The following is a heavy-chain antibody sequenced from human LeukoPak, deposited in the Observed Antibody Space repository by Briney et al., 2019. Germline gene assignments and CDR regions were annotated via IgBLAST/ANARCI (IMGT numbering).Heavy chain of an antibody. J-gene: IGHJ4*02. D-gene: IGHD5-12*01. CDR1: GINFRGYW. CDR2: MKQDGSEK. CDR3: ARDLGHTGYDLYDY. Sequence: GGSLRLSCQVSGINFRGYWMAWVRKAPGKGLKWVANMKQDGSEKYYVDSVKGRFTISRDNAKNSLYLEMNSLRVEDTAVYYCARDLGHTGYDLYDYWGQGTLVTVSS. V-gene: IGHV3-7*01.